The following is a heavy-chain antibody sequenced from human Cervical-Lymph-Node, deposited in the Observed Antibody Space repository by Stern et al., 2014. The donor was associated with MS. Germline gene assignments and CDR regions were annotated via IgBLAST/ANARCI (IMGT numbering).Heavy chain of an antibody. CDR3: ARRIGGSQNNYFDY. V-gene: IGHV5-51*01. D-gene: IGHD1-26*01. CDR1: GYRFTSYW. CDR2: ISPADSAT. J-gene: IGHJ4*02. Sequence: EVQLVQSGAEVKKAGESLKISCKGSGYRFTSYWIGWVRQMPGKGLEYMGLISPADSATNYSPAFQGQAIMSAETPISPPYLQWSSLKASDTAIYYCARRIGGSQNNYFDYWGQGTPVTVSS.